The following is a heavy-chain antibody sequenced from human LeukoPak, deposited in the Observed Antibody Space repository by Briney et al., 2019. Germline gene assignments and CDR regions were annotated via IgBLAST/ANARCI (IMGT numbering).Heavy chain of an antibody. D-gene: IGHD2-2*01. Sequence: ASVKVSCKASGYTFTSYGISWVRQAPGQGLEWMGWISANNGNTNSAQKLQGRVTMTTDTSTSTAYMELRSLRSDDTAVYYCARAYGIYCSSTSCSYNWFDPWGQGTLVTVSS. CDR3: ARAYGIYCSSTSCSYNWFDP. V-gene: IGHV1-18*01. CDR1: GYTFTSYG. CDR2: ISANNGNT. J-gene: IGHJ5*02.